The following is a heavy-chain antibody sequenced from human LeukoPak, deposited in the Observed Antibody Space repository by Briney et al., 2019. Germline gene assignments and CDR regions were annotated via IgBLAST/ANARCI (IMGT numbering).Heavy chain of an antibody. CDR2: IYYSGSI. CDR3: ARGSWIQSSPAIYYFDY. Sequence: SETLSLTCSVSDGSISSYYWSWIRQPPGKGLEWIGYIYYSGSIKYNPSLKSRVTMSVDTSKNQFSLKLSSVTAADTAVYYCARGSWIQSSPAIYYFDYWGQGTLVTVSS. CDR1: DGSISSYY. J-gene: IGHJ4*02. D-gene: IGHD5-18*01. V-gene: IGHV4-59*01.